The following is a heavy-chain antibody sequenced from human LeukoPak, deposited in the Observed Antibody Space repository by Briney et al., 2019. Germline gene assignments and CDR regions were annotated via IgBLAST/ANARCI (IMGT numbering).Heavy chain of an antibody. J-gene: IGHJ4*02. CDR2: INTNTGNP. V-gene: IGHV7-4-1*02. D-gene: IGHD4-11*01. CDR3: ARGDYSIAQALLDY. CDR1: GYTFTSYA. Sequence: ASVKVSCKASGYTFTSYAMNWVRQAPGQGLEWMGWINTNTGNPTYAQGFTGRFVFSLDTSVSTAYLQISSLKAEDTAVYYCARGDYSIAQALLDYWGQGTLVTVSS.